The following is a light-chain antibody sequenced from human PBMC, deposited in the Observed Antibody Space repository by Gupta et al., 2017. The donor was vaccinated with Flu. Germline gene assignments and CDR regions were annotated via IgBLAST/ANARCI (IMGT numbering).Light chain of an antibody. CDR3: QQYNNWPRT. Sequence: EIVMTQSPVTLSVSPGERATLSFRASQSVSNNSAWYQQKPGQAPRLLIYGASTRATGIPARFSGSGSGTEFTLPISSLQSEDFAGYYCQQYNNWPRTFGQGTKVEIK. CDR1: QSVSNN. CDR2: GAS. V-gene: IGKV3-15*01. J-gene: IGKJ1*01.